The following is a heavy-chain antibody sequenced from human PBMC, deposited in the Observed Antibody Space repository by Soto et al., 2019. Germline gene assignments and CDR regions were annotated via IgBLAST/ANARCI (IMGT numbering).Heavy chain of an antibody. D-gene: IGHD1-26*01. V-gene: IGHV6-1*01. Sequence: PSQTLSLTCAISGDSVSRNGAAWNWIRQSPSRGLEWLGRTYYRSKWSNDYAESVRSRITINPDTSKNQFSLQLNAVTPEDTALYYCARGGFYYYAMDVWGQGTTVTVSS. CDR3: ARGGFYYYAMDV. J-gene: IGHJ6*02. CDR1: GDSVSRNGAA. CDR2: TYYRSKWSN.